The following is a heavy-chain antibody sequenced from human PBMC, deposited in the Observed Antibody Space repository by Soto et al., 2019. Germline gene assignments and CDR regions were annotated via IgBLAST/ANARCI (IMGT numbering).Heavy chain of an antibody. V-gene: IGHV2-5*02. Sequence: QITLKESGPTLVKPTQTLTLTCSFSGFSLTNSGVGVGWIRQPPGKALEWLAFIYWDDEKHYRPSLQSRLTVTKDTAKDQVVLTMTNMDPVDTATYYCAHTRSITYYGGGGDFDYWGKGTLVIVSS. J-gene: IGHJ4*02. CDR3: AHTRSITYYGGGGDFDY. CDR1: GFSLTNSGVG. D-gene: IGHD3-10*01. CDR2: IYWDDEK.